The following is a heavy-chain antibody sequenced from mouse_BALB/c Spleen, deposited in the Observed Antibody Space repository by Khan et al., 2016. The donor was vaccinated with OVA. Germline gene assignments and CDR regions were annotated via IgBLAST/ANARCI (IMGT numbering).Heavy chain of an antibody. CDR3: ARIFIGTTDYAMDY. D-gene: IGHD2-14*01. CDR2: IWSGGST. CDR1: GFSLTSYG. Sequence: VQLQESGPGLVQPSQSLSTTCTAPGFSLTSYGVHWVRQSPGKGLEWLGVIWSGGSTDNNAAFISRLSISKDNSKSQVFFKMNSLQANDTAIYYCARIFIGTTDYAMDYWGQGTSVTVSS. V-gene: IGHV2-2*02. J-gene: IGHJ4*01.